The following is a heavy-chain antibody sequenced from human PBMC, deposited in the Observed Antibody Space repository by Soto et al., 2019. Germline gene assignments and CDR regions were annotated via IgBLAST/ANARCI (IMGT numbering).Heavy chain of an antibody. CDR3: ARARCSSASCYKSTWFEP. CDR2: ISASNGNT. J-gene: IGHJ5*02. D-gene: IGHD2-2*02. CDR1: GYTFTNFG. V-gene: IGHV1-18*01. Sequence: QVQMVQSGAEAKKPETSVKVSRKASGYTFTNFGVTWVRQAPGQGLEWMGWISASNGNTNYAWRFQGRVTMTTDPSTATAYMELRSLRSDDTAIYYCARARCSSASCYKSTWFEPWGQGTLVTVSS.